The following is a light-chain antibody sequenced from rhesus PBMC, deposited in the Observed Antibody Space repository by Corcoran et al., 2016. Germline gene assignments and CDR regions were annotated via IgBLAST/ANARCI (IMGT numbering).Light chain of an antibody. CDR3: QQYYSVPLN. J-gene: IGKJ4*01. V-gene: IGKV1-25*01. Sequence: DIQMTQSPPSLSASVGDRVTITCRARQDITNDLAWYQKKPGETPKLLIFEASTLLRGVPSRFSGSGSGTDFTLTISGLPSEDFATSYCQQYYSVPLNFGGGTKVEIK. CDR2: EAS. CDR1: QDITND.